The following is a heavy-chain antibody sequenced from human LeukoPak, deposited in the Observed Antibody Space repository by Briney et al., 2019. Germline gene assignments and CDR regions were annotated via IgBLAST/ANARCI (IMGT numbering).Heavy chain of an antibody. CDR2: INPNSGGT. CDR1: GYTFTDYY. Sequence: GASVKVSCKASGYTFTDYYIHWVRQAPGQGLEWMGWINPNSGGTNYAQRFQGRVTMTRDTSISTLYMELSRLRSDDTAVYYCARVPIAVAGTVRWGQGTLVTVSS. V-gene: IGHV1-2*02. D-gene: IGHD6-19*01. CDR3: ARVPIAVAGTVR. J-gene: IGHJ4*02.